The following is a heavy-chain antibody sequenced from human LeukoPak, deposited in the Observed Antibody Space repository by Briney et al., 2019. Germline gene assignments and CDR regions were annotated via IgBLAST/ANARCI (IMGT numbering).Heavy chain of an antibody. Sequence: SETLSLTCTVSGVSISSYYWSWIRQPPGKGLEWIGYVYYSGSTNYNPSLKSRATLSLETSKNQFSLKLRSVTAADTAVYYCARAPGYGDYRYYYYYMDVWGKGTTVTISS. CDR3: ARAPGYGDYRYYYYYMDV. J-gene: IGHJ6*03. V-gene: IGHV4-59*01. CDR2: VYYSGST. D-gene: IGHD4-17*01. CDR1: GVSISSYY.